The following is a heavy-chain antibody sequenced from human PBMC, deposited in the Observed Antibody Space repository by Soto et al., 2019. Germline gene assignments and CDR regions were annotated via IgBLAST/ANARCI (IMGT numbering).Heavy chain of an antibody. CDR1: GYTFTSND. CDR2: MNPNTGGS. CDR3: ARGGPAAGYDL. Sequence: ASVKVSCKASGYTFTSNDINWVRQASGQGLEWMGWMNPNTGGSGYAQDFQGRITMTRDTATSTAYMELTSLRSDDTAVYYCARGGPAAGYDLWGQGTLVTVSS. D-gene: IGHD6-13*01. J-gene: IGHJ4*02. V-gene: IGHV1-8*01.